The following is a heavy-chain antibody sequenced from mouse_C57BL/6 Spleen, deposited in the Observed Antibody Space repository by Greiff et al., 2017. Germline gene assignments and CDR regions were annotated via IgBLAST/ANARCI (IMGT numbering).Heavy chain of an antibody. Sequence: VQLQQSGAELVKPGASVKLSCTASGFNIKDYNMHWVKQRNEQGLEWIGRIDPEDGETRYAPKFQGKANITADTSSNTADLELSSLTTEDTAVDYCAGMGDGGSYEYMDFWGKGTTVTVSS. D-gene: IGHD1-1*02. CDR1: GFNIKDYN. CDR3: AGMGDGGSYEYMDF. CDR2: IDPEDGET. J-gene: IGHJ1*03. V-gene: IGHV14-2*01.